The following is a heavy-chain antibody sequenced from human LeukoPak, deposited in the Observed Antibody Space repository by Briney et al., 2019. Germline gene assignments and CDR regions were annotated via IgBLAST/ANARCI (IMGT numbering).Heavy chain of an antibody. CDR1: GGSISSGDYY. V-gene: IGHV4-30-4*01. CDR3: ARTYYDFWSGYYRVYFDY. D-gene: IGHD3-3*01. J-gene: IGHJ4*02. CDR2: IYYSGST. Sequence: SETLSLTCTVSGGSISSGDYYWSWIRQPPGKGLEWIGYIYYSGSTYYNPSLKSRVTISVDTSKSQFSLKLSSVTAADTAVYYCARTYYDFWSGYYRVYFDYWGQGTLVTVSS.